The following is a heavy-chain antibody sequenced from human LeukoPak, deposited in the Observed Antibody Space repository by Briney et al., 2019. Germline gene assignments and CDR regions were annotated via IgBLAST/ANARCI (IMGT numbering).Heavy chain of an antibody. CDR1: GFTFSNAW. V-gene: IGHV3-23*01. CDR2: ISATGGST. CDR3: AKGKYYGSGSYCIFDY. D-gene: IGHD3-10*01. J-gene: IGHJ4*02. Sequence: GGSLRLSCAASGFTFSNAWMSWVRQAPGKGLEWVSGISATGGSTHYADSVKGRFTISRDNSKKMLYLQMNGLRAEDTAVYYCAKGKYYGSGSYCIFDYWGQGTLVTVSS.